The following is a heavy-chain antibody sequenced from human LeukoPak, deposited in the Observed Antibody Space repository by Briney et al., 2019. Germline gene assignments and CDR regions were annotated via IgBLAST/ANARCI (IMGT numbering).Heavy chain of an antibody. CDR1: GGSFSNYY. CDR2: IYTSGST. V-gene: IGHV4-4*07. Sequence: SSETLSLTCTVSGGSFSNYYWSWIRQPAGKGLEWIGRIYTSGSTNYNPSVKSRVTMSVDTSDNQFPLKLTSVTAADTAVYYCARQPPQYYGMDVWGQGTTVTVSS. D-gene: IGHD1-14*01. CDR3: ARQPPQYYGMDV. J-gene: IGHJ6*02.